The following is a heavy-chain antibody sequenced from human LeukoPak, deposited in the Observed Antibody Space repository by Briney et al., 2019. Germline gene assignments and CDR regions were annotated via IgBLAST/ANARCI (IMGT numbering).Heavy chain of an antibody. CDR1: GGSFSGYY. J-gene: IGHJ4*02. V-gene: IGHV4-34*01. D-gene: IGHD3-10*01. CDR3: ARDPLWFGVTPYYFDY. CDR2: INHSGST. Sequence: SETLSLTCAVYGGSFSGYYWSWIRQPPGKGLEWIGEINHSGSTNYNPSLKSRVTISVDTSKNQFSLKLSSVTAADTAVYYCARDPLWFGVTPYYFDYWGQGTLVTVSS.